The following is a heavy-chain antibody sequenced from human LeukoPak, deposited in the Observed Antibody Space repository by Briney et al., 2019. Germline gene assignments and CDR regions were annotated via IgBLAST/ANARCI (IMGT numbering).Heavy chain of an antibody. J-gene: IGHJ6*03. D-gene: IGHD2-2*01. CDR1: GFTLSNHS. Sequence: PGGSLRLSCAASGFTLSNHSMNWVRQAPGKGLEWLSYISGISRTIYYADAVKGRFTGSRDNAKNLLYLQMNSLRAEDTAVYYCVRGSQYCSSTRCYYYWYMDVWGKGTTVTVSS. CDR2: ISGISRTI. V-gene: IGHV3-48*01. CDR3: VRGSQYCSSTRCYYYWYMDV.